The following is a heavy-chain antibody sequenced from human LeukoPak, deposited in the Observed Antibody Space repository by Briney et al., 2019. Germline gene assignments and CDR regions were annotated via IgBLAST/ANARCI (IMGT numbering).Heavy chain of an antibody. CDR1: GFTFSSYS. CDR2: ISSSSSYI. Sequence: GGSLRLSCAASGFTFSSYSMNWVRQAPGKGLEWVAYISSSSSYIYYADSVKGRFTTSRDNPKKSLYLQMNSPRAEDTAVYYCATDLSSSISARTEAPDYYYYMDVWDKGTTVTVSS. D-gene: IGHD6-6*01. CDR3: ATDLSSSISARTEAPDYYYYMDV. J-gene: IGHJ6*03. V-gene: IGHV3-21*01.